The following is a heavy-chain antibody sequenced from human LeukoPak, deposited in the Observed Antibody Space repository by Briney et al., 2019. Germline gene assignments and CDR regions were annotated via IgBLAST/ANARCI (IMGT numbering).Heavy chain of an antibody. CDR3: AKDPRYCSGGSCRAFDI. CDR1: GFTFSSYG. D-gene: IGHD2-15*01. V-gene: IGHV3-33*06. CDR2: IWYDGSNT. J-gene: IGHJ3*02. Sequence: PERSLRLSCAASGFTFSSYGMHWVRQVPDKGLEWVAVIWYDGSNTFYADSVKGRFTISRDNSRNTLFLQMNSLGAEDTAVYYCAKDPRYCSGGSCRAFDIWGQGTMVTVSS.